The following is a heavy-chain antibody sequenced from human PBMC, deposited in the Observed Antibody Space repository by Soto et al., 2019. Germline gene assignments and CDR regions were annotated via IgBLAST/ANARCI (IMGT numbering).Heavy chain of an antibody. CDR2: VYYSGNT. D-gene: IGHD1-26*01. Sequence: SETLSLTCTVSGGSISSYYWSWIRQSPGKGLEMIGYVYYSGNTIYNPSLKSRVTISLDTSKNQFSLKLSSVTAADTAVYYCARMPYTGSNPPFDYWGRGTLVTVS. V-gene: IGHV4-59*01. CDR1: GGSISSYY. CDR3: ARMPYTGSNPPFDY. J-gene: IGHJ4*02.